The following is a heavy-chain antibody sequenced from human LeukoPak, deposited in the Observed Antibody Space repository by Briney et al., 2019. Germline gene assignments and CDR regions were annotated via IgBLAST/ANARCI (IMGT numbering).Heavy chain of an antibody. Sequence: SETLSLTCTVSGGSISSTSYYWGWIRQPPGKGLEWIGSIYYSWDTYYNPSLKSRVTISVDTSKNQFSLKLSSVTAADTAVYYCAIYYYYYMDVWGKGTTVTISS. V-gene: IGHV4-39*01. CDR3: AIYYYYYMDV. CDR2: IYYSWDT. J-gene: IGHJ6*03. CDR1: GGSISSTSYY.